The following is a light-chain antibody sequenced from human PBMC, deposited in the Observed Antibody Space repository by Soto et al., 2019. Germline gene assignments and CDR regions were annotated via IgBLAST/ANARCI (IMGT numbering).Light chain of an antibody. J-gene: IGKJ5*01. V-gene: IGKV3-11*01. Sequence: EIVLIQSPATLSLSPGERATLSCRASQSVSSYLAWYQQLPGQAPRLLIYDASNRATGIPARFSGSGSGTDFTLTISSLEPEDFAVYYCQQRSNWPITFGQGTRLEIK. CDR1: QSVSSY. CDR3: QQRSNWPIT. CDR2: DAS.